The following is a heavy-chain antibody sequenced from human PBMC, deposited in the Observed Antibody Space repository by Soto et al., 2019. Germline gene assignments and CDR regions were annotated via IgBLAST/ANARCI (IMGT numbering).Heavy chain of an antibody. J-gene: IGHJ4*02. CDR1: GFTFSSYG. Sequence: QVQLVESGGGVVQPGRSLRLSCAASGFTFSSYGMHWLCQAPGKGLEWVAVIWYDGSNKYYADSVKGRFTISRDNSKNTLYLQMNSLRAEDTAVYYCARDGYCSGGSCYSVPVFDYWGQGTLVTVSS. CDR2: IWYDGSNK. V-gene: IGHV3-33*01. D-gene: IGHD2-15*01. CDR3: ARDGYCSGGSCYSVPVFDY.